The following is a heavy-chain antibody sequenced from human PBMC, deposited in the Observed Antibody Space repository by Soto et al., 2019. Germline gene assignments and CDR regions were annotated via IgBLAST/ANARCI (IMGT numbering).Heavy chain of an antibody. V-gene: IGHV3-30*18. Sequence: GGSLRLSCAASGFAFSSYGMHWVRQAPGKGLEWVAVISYDGSNKYYADSVKGRFTISRDNSKNTLYLQMNSLRAEDTAVYYCAKDWNYYGSGSYYSPLDYWGQGTLVTVSS. J-gene: IGHJ4*02. CDR2: ISYDGSNK. CDR3: AKDWNYYGSGSYYSPLDY. D-gene: IGHD3-10*01. CDR1: GFAFSSYG.